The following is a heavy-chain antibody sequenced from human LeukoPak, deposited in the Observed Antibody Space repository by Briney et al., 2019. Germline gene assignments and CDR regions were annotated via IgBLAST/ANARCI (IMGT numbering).Heavy chain of an antibody. CDR1: GYTFTSYA. CDR3: ARDLGYSGYDFGY. CDR2: IDAGNGNT. D-gene: IGHD5-12*01. Sequence: ASVTVSCTASGYTFTSYAMHWVRQAPGQRLEWMGWIDAGNGNTKYSQKFQGRVTITRDTSASTAYMELSSLGSEDTAVYYCARDLGYSGYDFGYWGQGTLVTVSS. J-gene: IGHJ4*02. V-gene: IGHV1-3*01.